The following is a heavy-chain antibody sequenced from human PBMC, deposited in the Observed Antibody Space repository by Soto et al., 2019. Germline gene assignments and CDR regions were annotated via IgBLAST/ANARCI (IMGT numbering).Heavy chain of an antibody. Sequence: ASVKVSCKASGYTFTGYYMHWVRQAPGQVLERMGWINPNSGGTNYAQKFQGRVTMTRETSISTAYMELSRLRSDDTAVYYCARDERGYYDILTGYVNGFDTWGQGTLLTVSS. D-gene: IGHD3-9*01. J-gene: IGHJ5*02. CDR3: ARDERGYYDILTGYVNGFDT. CDR1: GYTFTGYY. V-gene: IGHV1-2*02. CDR2: INPNSGGT.